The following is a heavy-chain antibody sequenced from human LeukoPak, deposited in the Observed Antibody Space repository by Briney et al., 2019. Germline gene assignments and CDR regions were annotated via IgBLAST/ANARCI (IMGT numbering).Heavy chain of an antibody. D-gene: IGHD1-26*01. J-gene: IGHJ4*02. CDR2: IRYDGSNK. CDR3: AKERLGTTTTGVFDY. V-gene: IGHV3-30*02. Sequence: GGSLRLSCAASGFTFSSYGMHWVRQAPGKGLEWVAFIRYDGSNKYYADSVKGRFTISRDNSKNTLYLQMNSLRAEDTAVYYCAKERLGTTTTGVFDYWGQGTLVTVSS. CDR1: GFTFSSYG.